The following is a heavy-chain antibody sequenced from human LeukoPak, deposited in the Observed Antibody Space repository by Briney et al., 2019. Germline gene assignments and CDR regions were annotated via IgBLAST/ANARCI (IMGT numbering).Heavy chain of an antibody. V-gene: IGHV4-34*01. D-gene: IGHD1-1*01. CDR2: INHSGST. Sequence: GSLRLSCAASGFTVSSNYMSWIRQPPGKGLEWIGEINHSGSTNYNPSLKSRVTISVDTSKNQFSLKLSSVTAADTAVYYCARANWNYYYYYMDVWGKGTTVTVSS. CDR1: GFTVSSNY. J-gene: IGHJ6*03. CDR3: ARANWNYYYYYMDV.